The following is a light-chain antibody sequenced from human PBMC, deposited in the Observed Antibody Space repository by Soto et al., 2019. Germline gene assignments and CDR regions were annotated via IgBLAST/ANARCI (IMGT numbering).Light chain of an antibody. CDR3: QQSYRLPQT. J-gene: IGKJ1*01. CDR1: QTVTSY. Sequence: DVQMTQSPSSLSASVGDSLTLTCRASQTVTSYLNWYQQKPGKAPKLLIYAASTLQSGVPSRFSGSGSGTEFTLTIISLQPEDFATYYCQQSYRLPQTFGRGTKVDIK. CDR2: AAS. V-gene: IGKV1-39*01.